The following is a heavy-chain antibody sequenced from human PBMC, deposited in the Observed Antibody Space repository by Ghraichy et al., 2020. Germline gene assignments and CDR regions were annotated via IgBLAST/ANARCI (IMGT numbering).Heavy chain of an antibody. Sequence: SETLSLTCTVSGGSISSGGYYWSWIRQHPGKGLEWIGYIYYSGSTYYNPSLKSRVIISVDTSKNQFALKLSSVTAADTAVYYCARDGSGSYYSGSYFDYWGQGTLVTVSS. D-gene: IGHD3-10*01. CDR3: ARDGSGSYYSGSYFDY. CDR2: IYYSGST. CDR1: GGSISSGGYY. J-gene: IGHJ4*02. V-gene: IGHV4-31*03.